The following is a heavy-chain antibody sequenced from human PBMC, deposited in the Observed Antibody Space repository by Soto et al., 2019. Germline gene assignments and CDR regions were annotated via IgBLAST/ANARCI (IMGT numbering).Heavy chain of an antibody. Sequence: EVYLFQSGGALVQPGGSLRLSCVASEFTFNTYAMTWIRQAPGKGLEWVSSISIRGDDTYYADSVKGRFTISRDNSKKTLSLQMNSLRVEDTAVYYCANLLVWSLWVGADRDYWGQGTRVTVSS. CDR1: EFTFNTYA. J-gene: IGHJ4*02. CDR3: ANLLVWSLWVGADRDY. D-gene: IGHD3-3*01. V-gene: IGHV3-23*01. CDR2: ISIRGDDT.